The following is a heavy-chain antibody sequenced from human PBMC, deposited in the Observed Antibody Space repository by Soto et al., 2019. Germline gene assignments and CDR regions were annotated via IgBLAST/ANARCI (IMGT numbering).Heavy chain of an antibody. J-gene: IGHJ5*02. CDR2: ISLSGTTI. V-gene: IGHV3-48*03. Sequence: EVHLVESGGGLVQPGGSLRLSCAASGFTFSDYEMNWVRQAPGKGLEWVSYISLSGTTIHYADSVKGRFTISRDNAKNSVDLQMNSLRVEDTAIYYCAREGGFDWFYPWGQGTLVTVSS. CDR3: AREGGFDWFYP. CDR1: GFTFSDYE.